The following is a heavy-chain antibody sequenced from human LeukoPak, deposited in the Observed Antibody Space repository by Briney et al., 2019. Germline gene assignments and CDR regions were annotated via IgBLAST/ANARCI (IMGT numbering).Heavy chain of an antibody. Sequence: ASVKVSCKASGYTFTSYDINWVRQATGQGLEWMGWMNPNSGNTGYAQKFQGRVTMTRNTSISTAYMELSSLRSEDTAAYYCARGVGAAAGTGVDYWGQGTLVTVSS. CDR2: MNPNSGNT. CDR3: ARGVGAAAGTGVDY. V-gene: IGHV1-8*01. D-gene: IGHD6-13*01. J-gene: IGHJ4*02. CDR1: GYTFTSYD.